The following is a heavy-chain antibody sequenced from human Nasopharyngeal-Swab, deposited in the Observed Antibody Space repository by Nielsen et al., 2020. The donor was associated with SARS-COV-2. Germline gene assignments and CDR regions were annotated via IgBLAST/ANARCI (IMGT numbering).Heavy chain of an antibody. V-gene: IGHV3-30-3*01. CDR2: ISYDGSNK. D-gene: IGHD2-2*02. CDR1: GFTFSSYA. CDR3: ARTAAIRGYAFDI. J-gene: IGHJ3*02. Sequence: GESLKISCAASGFTFSSYAMHWVRQAPGKGLEWVAVISYDGSNKYYADSVKGRFTISRDKSKNTLYLQMNSLRAEDTAVYYCARTAAIRGYAFDIWGQGTMVTVSS.